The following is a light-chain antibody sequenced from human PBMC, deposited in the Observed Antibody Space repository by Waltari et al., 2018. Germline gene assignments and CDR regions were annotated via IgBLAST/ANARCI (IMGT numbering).Light chain of an antibody. CDR1: ALPKQY. CDR3: QSADISSSYRV. CDR2: TDT. V-gene: IGLV3-25*03. J-gene: IGLJ3*02. Sequence: SHDLTQPPSVSVSPGQTARITCSGDALPKQYAYWFQKQPGQAPVLVIYTDTERPSGIPERFSGSSSGTTVTLTISGVQADDEADYYCQSADISSSYRVFGGGTKLSVL.